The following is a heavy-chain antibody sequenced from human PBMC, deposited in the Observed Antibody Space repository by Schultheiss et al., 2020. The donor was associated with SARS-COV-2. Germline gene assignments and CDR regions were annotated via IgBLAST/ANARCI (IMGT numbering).Heavy chain of an antibody. J-gene: IGHJ6*03. CDR1: GFTFSSYA. CDR3: ARALPYYYYMDV. Sequence: GGSLRLSCAASGFTFSSYAMHWVRQAPGKGLEWVGRIKSKTDGGTTDYAAPVKGRFTISRDDSKNTLYLQMNSLRAEDTAVYYCARALPYYYYMDVWGKGTTVTVSS. V-gene: IGHV3-15*01. CDR2: IKSKTDGGTT.